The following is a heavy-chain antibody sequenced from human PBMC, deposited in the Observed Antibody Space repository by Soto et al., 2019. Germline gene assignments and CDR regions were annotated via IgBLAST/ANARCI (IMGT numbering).Heavy chain of an antibody. D-gene: IGHD6-13*01. CDR1: GFTFRTAW. CDR2: IKSKIDGETT. V-gene: IGHV3-15*01. Sequence: PGGSLRLSCAASGFTFRTAWMSWVRQAPGKGLEWVGRIKSKIDGETTDYAAPVKGRFTMSRDDSKNTLYLQMNSLKTEDSAAYHCATLGIDLDYWGPGITVTVSS. J-gene: IGHJ4*01. CDR3: ATLGIDLDY.